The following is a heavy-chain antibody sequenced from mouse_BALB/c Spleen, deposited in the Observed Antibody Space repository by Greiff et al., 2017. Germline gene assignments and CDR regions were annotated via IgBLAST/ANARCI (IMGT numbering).Heavy chain of an antibody. Sequence: VQLQQPGAELVKPGASVKLSCTASGFNIKDTYMHWVKQRPEQGLEWIGRIDPANGNTKYDPKFQGKATITADTSSNTAYLQLSSLTSEDTAVYYCARGYYGYDAWFAYWGQGTLVTVSA. V-gene: IGHV14-3*02. D-gene: IGHD2-2*01. CDR1: GFNIKDTY. CDR3: ARGYYGYDAWFAY. J-gene: IGHJ3*01. CDR2: IDPANGNT.